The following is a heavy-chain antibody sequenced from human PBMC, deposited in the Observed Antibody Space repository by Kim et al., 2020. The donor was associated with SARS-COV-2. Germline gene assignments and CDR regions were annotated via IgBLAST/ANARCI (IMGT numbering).Heavy chain of an antibody. J-gene: IGHJ4*01. CDR3: SRATWDGSGYYFDF. Sequence: GGFLRLSCTASGFTFGDYGMSWFRQAPGKGLEWVGFIRSKAYGGTTEYAASVKDRISISRDDSKRIVYLQMNSLKTEDSAVYYCSRATWDGSGYYFDFWG. D-gene: IGHD3-22*01. CDR1: GFTFGDYG. V-gene: IGHV3-49*03. CDR2: IRSKAYGGTT.